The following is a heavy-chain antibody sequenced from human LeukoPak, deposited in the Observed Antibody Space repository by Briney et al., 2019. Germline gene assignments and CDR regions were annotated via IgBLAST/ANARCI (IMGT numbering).Heavy chain of an antibody. V-gene: IGHV3-9*01. CDR3: AKDMGGYNSFDY. J-gene: IGHJ4*02. Sequence: PGGSLRLSCAASGFTFDDYAMHWVRQAPGKGLEWVSGISWNSGSIGYADSVKGRFTISRDNAKNSLYLQMNSLRAEDTALYYCAKDMGGYNSFDYWGQGTLVTVSS. CDR1: GFTFDDYA. D-gene: IGHD5-24*01. CDR2: ISWNSGSI.